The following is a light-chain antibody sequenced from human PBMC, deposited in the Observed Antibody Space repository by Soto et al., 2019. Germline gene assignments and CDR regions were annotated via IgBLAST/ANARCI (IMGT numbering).Light chain of an antibody. CDR1: QDVLTN. CDR3: QQYNNWPRAT. J-gene: IGKJ4*01. Sequence: EIVMTQSPATLSLSPGERATLSCRASQDVLTNLAWYQQKPGQAPRLFIFRASSRATGLPARFSASGSGTDFNLTISSLQSEDFAVYYCQQYNNWPRATFGGGTKVDIK. CDR2: RAS. V-gene: IGKV3-15*01.